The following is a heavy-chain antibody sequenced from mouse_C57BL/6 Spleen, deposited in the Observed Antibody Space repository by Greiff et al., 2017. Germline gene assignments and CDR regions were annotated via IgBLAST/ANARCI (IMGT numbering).Heavy chain of an antibody. CDR2: IDPETGGT. CDR3: TRRFDGYWYFDV. J-gene: IGHJ1*03. D-gene: IGHD2-3*01. CDR1: GYTFTDYE. Sequence: VQRVESGAELVRPGASVTLSCKASGYTFTDYEMHWVKQTPVHGLEWIGAIDPETGGTAYNQKFKGKAILTADKSSSTAYMELRSLTSEDSAVYYCTRRFDGYWYFDVWGTGTTVTVSS. V-gene: IGHV1-15*01.